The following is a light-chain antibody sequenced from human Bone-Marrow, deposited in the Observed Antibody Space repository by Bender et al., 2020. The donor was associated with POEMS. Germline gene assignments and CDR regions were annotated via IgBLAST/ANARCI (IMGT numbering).Light chain of an antibody. CDR1: SSDVGGYNY. J-gene: IGLJ2*01. CDR2: EVT. Sequence: QSALTQPASVSGSPGQSVTISCTGTSSDVGGYNYVSWYQQHPGKAPKVMIYEVTKRPSGVPDRFSGSRSGNTASLTISGLQPEDEADYFCCSFAGSLVLFGGGTKMTVL. CDR3: CSFAGSLVL. V-gene: IGLV2-11*01.